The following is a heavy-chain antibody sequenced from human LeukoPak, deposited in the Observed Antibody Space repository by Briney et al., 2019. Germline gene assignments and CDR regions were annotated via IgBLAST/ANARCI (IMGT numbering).Heavy chain of an antibody. V-gene: IGHV3-23*01. CDR1: GFTFSSYA. CDR3: AKEPTRYGSGSDNWFDP. J-gene: IGHJ5*02. Sequence: HPGGSLRLSCAASGFTFSSYAMSWVRQAPGKGLEWVSAISGSGGSAFYADSVKGRFTISRDNSKNTLYLQMNSLRAEDTAVYYCAKEPTRYGSGSDNWFDPWGQGTLVTVSS. CDR2: ISGSGGSA. D-gene: IGHD3-10*01.